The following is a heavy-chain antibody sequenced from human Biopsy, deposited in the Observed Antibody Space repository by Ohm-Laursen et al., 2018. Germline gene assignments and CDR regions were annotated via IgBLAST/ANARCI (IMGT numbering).Heavy chain of an antibody. CDR3: ARDYDTSGYYYVS. D-gene: IGHD3-22*01. J-gene: IGHJ5*02. CDR1: GGSISNNNYY. V-gene: IGHV4-39*01. CDR2: IFYRGST. Sequence: SETLSLTCTVSGGSISNNNYYWGWIRQPPGKGLEWIGSIFYRGSTHYKPSLKSRVNISVDMSKNQFSLKLNSVTAADTAVYYCARDYDTSGYYYVSWGQGTLVTVSS.